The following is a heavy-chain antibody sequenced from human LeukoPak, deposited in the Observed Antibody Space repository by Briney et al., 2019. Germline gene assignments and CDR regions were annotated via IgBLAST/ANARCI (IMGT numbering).Heavy chain of an antibody. CDR2: ISSSGSML. J-gene: IGHJ3*02. CDR1: GFTIGAYY. Sequence: GGSLRTSCTASGFTIGAYYMSWGRQAPGKGLGWGSYISSSGSMLHYADSVEGRFTISRDNGKSSLYLQMSSLRVEDTAVYYCAKGKDYYDSSGYYYTYAFDIWGQGTMVTVSS. V-gene: IGHV3-11*04. CDR3: AKGKDYYDSSGYYYTYAFDI. D-gene: IGHD3-22*01.